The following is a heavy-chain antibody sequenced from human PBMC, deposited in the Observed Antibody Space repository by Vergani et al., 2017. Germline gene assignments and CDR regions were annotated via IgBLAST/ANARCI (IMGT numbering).Heavy chain of an antibody. J-gene: IGHJ4*02. Sequence: EVQLVESGGGLVQPGGSLRLSCAASGFTVSSNYMSWVRQAPGKGLEWVSVIYSGGSTYYADSVKGRFTISRDNSKNTLYLQMNSLRAEDTAVYYCARGDRGYSYGYYDYWGEGTLVTVSS. D-gene: IGHD5-18*01. CDR1: GFTVSSNY. CDR2: IYSGGST. V-gene: IGHV3-66*02. CDR3: ARGDRGYSYGYYDY.